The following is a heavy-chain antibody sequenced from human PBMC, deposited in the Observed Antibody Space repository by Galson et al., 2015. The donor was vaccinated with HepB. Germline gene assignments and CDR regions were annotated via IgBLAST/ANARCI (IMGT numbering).Heavy chain of an antibody. D-gene: IGHD3-22*01. CDR3: ATFQDYYDSSGYYGRRGRIYYFDY. CDR1: GYTLTELS. Sequence: SVKVSCKVSGYTLTELSMHWVRQAPGKGLEWMGGFDPEDGETIYAQKFQGRVTMTEDTSTDTAYMELSSLRSEDTAVYYCATFQDYYDSSGYYGRRGRIYYFDYWGQGTLVTVSS. CDR2: FDPEDGET. J-gene: IGHJ4*02. V-gene: IGHV1-24*01.